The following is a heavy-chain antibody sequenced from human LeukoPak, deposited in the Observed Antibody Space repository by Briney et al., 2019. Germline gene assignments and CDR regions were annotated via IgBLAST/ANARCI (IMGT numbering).Heavy chain of an antibody. CDR3: AREYSSGWYSFGY. V-gene: IGHV4-61*01. D-gene: IGHD6-19*01. Sequence: SETLSLTCTVSGGSISRDSYYWAWIRQPPGKGLEWIGYIYYSGSTNYNPSLKSRVTISVDTSKNQFSLKLSSVTAADTAVYYCAREYSSGWYSFGYWGQGTLVTVSS. CDR2: IYYSGST. CDR1: GGSISRDSYY. J-gene: IGHJ4*02.